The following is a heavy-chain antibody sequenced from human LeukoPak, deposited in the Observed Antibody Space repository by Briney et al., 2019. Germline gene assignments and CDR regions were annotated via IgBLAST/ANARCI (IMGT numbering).Heavy chain of an antibody. D-gene: IGHD4-11*01. J-gene: IGHJ4*02. Sequence: ASETLSLTCTVSGGSIRSYYWSWIRQPPGKGLEWIGYIYYSGSTNYNPSVKSRVTISVDTSKNQFSLKLSSVTAADTPVYYCARISYSNYGGHFDYWGQGTLVTVSS. CDR2: IYYSGST. CDR3: ARISYSNYGGHFDY. V-gene: IGHV4-59*01. CDR1: GGSIRSYY.